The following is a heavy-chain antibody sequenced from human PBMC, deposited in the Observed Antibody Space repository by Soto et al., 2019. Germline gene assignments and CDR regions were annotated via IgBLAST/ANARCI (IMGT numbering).Heavy chain of an antibody. D-gene: IGHD3-3*01. J-gene: IGHJ6*02. CDR2: ISGSGGST. Sequence: GGSLRLSCAASGFTFSSYAMSWVRQAPGKGLEWVSAISGSGGSTYYADSVKGRFTISRDNSKNTLYLQMNSLRAEDTAVYYCAKDRLRNYDFWSGYSYYYGMDVWGQGTKVTVSS. CDR1: GFTFSSYA. CDR3: AKDRLRNYDFWSGYSYYYGMDV. V-gene: IGHV3-23*01.